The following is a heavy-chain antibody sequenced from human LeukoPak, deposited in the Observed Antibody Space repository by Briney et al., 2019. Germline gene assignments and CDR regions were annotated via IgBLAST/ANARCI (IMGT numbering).Heavy chain of an antibody. CDR3: ARLGAPYSGYDGGWNY. V-gene: IGHV4-34*01. Sequence: SETLSLTCAVYGGSFSGSYWSWIRQPPGKGLEWIGEINHSGSTNYNPSLKSRVTISVDTSKNQFSLKLSSVTAADTAVYYCARLGAPYSGYDGGWNYWGQGTLVTVSS. CDR1: GGSFSGSY. J-gene: IGHJ4*02. D-gene: IGHD5-12*01. CDR2: INHSGST.